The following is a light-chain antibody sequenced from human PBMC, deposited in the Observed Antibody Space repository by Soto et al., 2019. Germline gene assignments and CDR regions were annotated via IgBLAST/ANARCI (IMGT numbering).Light chain of an antibody. Sequence: DIQLTQSPSFLSASVGDRVTITCRASQGINNYLAWYQQKSGKVPKLLMYGASTLQSGAPSRFSGGGYGTDFPLTISSLQPEDFATYYCQQLDSYPITFGEGTRLDIK. CDR3: QQLDSYPIT. CDR1: QGINNY. CDR2: GAS. V-gene: IGKV1-9*01. J-gene: IGKJ5*01.